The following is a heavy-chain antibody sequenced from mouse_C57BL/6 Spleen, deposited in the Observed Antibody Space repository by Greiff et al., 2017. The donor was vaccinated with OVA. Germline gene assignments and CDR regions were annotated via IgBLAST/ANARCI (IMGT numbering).Heavy chain of an antibody. D-gene: IGHD2-10*02. Sequence: VQLQQSGPELVKPGASVKISCKASGYTFTDYYMNWVKQSHGKSLEWIGDINPNNGGTSYNQKFKGKATLTVDKSSSTAYMELRSLTSEDSAVYYCASLGPWFAYWGQGTLVTVSA. CDR3: ASLGPWFAY. V-gene: IGHV1-26*01. CDR2: INPNNGGT. CDR1: GYTFTDYY. J-gene: IGHJ3*01.